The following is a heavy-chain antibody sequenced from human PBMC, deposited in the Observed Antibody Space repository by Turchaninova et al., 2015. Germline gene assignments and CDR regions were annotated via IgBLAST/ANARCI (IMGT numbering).Heavy chain of an antibody. J-gene: IGHJ4*02. Sequence: QVQLPQWGAGLLKPSETLARTCAVYGGSFRGYYWSWIRQTPGKGLEWIGEINHSGSTNYNPSLKSRVTISVDTSKNQFSLKLSSVTAADTAVYYCASPYRGNYVFNYWGQGTLVTVSS. CDR2: INHSGST. CDR3: ASPYRGNYVFNY. D-gene: IGHD4-11*01. CDR1: GGSFRGYY. V-gene: IGHV4-34*01.